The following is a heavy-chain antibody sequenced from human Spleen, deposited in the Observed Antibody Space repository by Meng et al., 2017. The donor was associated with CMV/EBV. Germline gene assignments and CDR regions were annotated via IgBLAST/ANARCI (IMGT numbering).Heavy chain of an antibody. D-gene: IGHD2-15*01. Sequence: GESLKISCAASGFTFGSFAMSWVRQAPGKGLEWVSFVSTSGSNIYYADSVKGRFTISRDNAKNSLYLEMNTLRAEDTAVYYCARDMREVVVQLPTYYFDSWGQGTLVTVSS. CDR2: VSTSGSNI. V-gene: IGHV3-21*01. CDR1: GFTFGSFA. J-gene: IGHJ4*02. CDR3: ARDMREVVVQLPTYYFDS.